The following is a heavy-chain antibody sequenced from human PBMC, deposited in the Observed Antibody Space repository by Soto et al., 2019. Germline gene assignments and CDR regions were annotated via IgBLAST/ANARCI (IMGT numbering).Heavy chain of an antibody. CDR3: ARDSDDFWSGYYVSTRLEYFQH. V-gene: IGHV3-21*01. D-gene: IGHD3-3*01. CDR2: ISSSSSYI. J-gene: IGHJ1*01. CDR1: GFTFSSYS. Sequence: GGSLRLSCAASGFTFSSYSMNWVRQAPGKGLEWVSSISSSSSYIYYADSVKGRFTISRDNAKNSLYLQMNSLRAEDTAVYYCARDSDDFWSGYYVSTRLEYFQHWGQGTLVTVSS.